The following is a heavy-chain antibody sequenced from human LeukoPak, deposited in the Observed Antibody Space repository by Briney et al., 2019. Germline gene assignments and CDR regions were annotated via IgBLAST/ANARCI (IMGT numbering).Heavy chain of an antibody. D-gene: IGHD6-19*01. CDR3: ARSGWYYFDY. V-gene: IGHV4-38-2*01. CDR2: IYYSGST. CDR1: GYSISSGYY. J-gene: IGHJ4*02. Sequence: SETLSLTCAVSGYSISSGYYWGWIRQPPGKGLEWIGSIYYSGSTYYNPSLKSRVTISVDTSKNQFSLKLSSVTAADTAVYYCARSGWYYFDYWGQGTLVTVSS.